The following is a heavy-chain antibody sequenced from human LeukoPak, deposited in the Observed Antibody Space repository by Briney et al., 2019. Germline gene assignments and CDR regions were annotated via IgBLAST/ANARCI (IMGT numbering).Heavy chain of an antibody. CDR2: ISYDGSNK. J-gene: IGHJ5*02. Sequence: GGSLRLSCAASGFTFSSYGMHWVRQAPGKGLEWVAVISYDGSNKYYADSVKGRFTISRDNSKNTLYLQMNSLRAEDTAVYYCAKDWFDPWGQETLVTVSS. CDR3: AKDWFDP. CDR1: GFTFSSYG. V-gene: IGHV3-30*18.